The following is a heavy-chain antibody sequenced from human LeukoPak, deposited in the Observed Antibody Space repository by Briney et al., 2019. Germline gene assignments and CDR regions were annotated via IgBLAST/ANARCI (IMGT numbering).Heavy chain of an antibody. CDR1: GFTFSSYA. CDR3: AKFDC. J-gene: IGHJ4*02. Sequence: GGSLRLSCAASGFTFSSYAMHWVRQAPGKGLEWVAVISYDGSNKYYADSVKGRFTISRDNSKNTLYLQMNSLRVEDTAVYYCAKFDCWGQGTLVTVSS. CDR2: ISYDGSNK. V-gene: IGHV3-30*18.